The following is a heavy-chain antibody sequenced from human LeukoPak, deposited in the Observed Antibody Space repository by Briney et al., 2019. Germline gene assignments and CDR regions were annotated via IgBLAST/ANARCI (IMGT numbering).Heavy chain of an antibody. V-gene: IGHV4-61*08. CDR3: ARGGYSNYVRDWFDP. J-gene: IGHJ5*02. Sequence: SQTLSLTCTVSGGSISSGDYYWSWIRQPPGKGLEWIGYIYYSGSTNYNPSLKSRVTISVDTSKNQFSLKLSSVTAADTAVYYCARGGYSNYVRDWFDPWGQGTLVTVSS. CDR1: GGSISSGDYY. CDR2: IYYSGST. D-gene: IGHD4-11*01.